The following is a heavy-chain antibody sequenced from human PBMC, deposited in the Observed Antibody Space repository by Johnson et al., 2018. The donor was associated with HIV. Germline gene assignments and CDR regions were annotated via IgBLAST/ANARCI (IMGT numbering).Heavy chain of an antibody. CDR3: AKDHPWIWFGELYGFDAFDI. Sequence: VQLVESGGGLVQPGGSLRLSCAASGFTFSSYAMSWVRQAPGKGLEWVSAISGSGGSTYYADSVQGRVTLSSDNSKNTLYLQMNSLRAEDTAVYYCAKDHPWIWFGELYGFDAFDIWGQGTMVTVSS. CDR2: ISGSGGST. CDR1: GFTFSSYA. D-gene: IGHD3-10*01. J-gene: IGHJ3*02. V-gene: IGHV3-23*04.